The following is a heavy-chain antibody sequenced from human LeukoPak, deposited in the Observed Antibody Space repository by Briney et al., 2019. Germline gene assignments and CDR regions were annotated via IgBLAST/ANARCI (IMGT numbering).Heavy chain of an antibody. J-gene: IGHJ3*02. CDR3: ANPIRGYTYGLSSFYI. CDR1: GFTFSHYG. CDR2: ISYDGSNK. D-gene: IGHD5-18*01. Sequence: GGSLRLSCAASGFTFSHYGMRWVRQAPGKGLEWVSVISYDGSNKYHADSVKGRFTISRDNSNNTLYLQMDSLRAEDTAVYYCANPIRGYTYGLSSFYIWGQGTMFSVSS. V-gene: IGHV3-30*18.